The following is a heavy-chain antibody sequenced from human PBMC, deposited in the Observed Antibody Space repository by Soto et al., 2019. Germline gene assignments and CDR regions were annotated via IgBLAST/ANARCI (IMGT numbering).Heavy chain of an antibody. V-gene: IGHV3-23*01. CDR1: GFTFSIYA. D-gene: IGHD3-22*01. Sequence: GGSLRLSCAASGFTFSIYAMTWFCQSPGKGLEWVSSMSRTGDNTYYADSVKGRFTISRDNSKNTLYLQMNSLRAEDTAIYYCAKDQSNSNPLYYFDFWGPGTLVTVSS. CDR2: MSRTGDNT. J-gene: IGHJ4*02. CDR3: AKDQSNSNPLYYFDF.